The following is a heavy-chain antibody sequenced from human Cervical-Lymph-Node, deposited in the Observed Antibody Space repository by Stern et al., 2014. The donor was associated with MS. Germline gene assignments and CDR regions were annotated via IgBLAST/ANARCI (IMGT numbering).Heavy chain of an antibody. CDR2: IFSNDEK. Sequence: QVTLKESGPLLVKPTETLTLTCAVSGFSLNNGRFRVSWIRQSPGKALEWLAPIFSNDEKSYSASLKSRLTISKDSSISQVVLTMTNMDPVDTGTYCARVVQWLVGDIYYYGMDIWGQGTPVTVSS. V-gene: IGHV2-26*01. CDR1: GFSLNNGRFR. CDR3: ARVVQWLVGDIYYYGMDI. J-gene: IGHJ6*02. D-gene: IGHD6-19*01.